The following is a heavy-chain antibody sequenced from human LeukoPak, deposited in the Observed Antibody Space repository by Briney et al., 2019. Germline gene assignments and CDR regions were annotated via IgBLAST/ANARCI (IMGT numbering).Heavy chain of an antibody. CDR1: GFIFSDYG. Sequence: ERSLRLSCAASGFIFSDYGMHWVRQAPGKGLEWVVVIWNNGNNRYADSVRGRFTISRDNSKNTLYVQMNSLRAEDTAVYYCAKEALVTGYSSSLGSWGQGTLVTVSS. J-gene: IGHJ4*02. CDR3: AKEALVTGYSSSLGS. CDR2: IWNNGNNR. D-gene: IGHD6-13*01. V-gene: IGHV3-33*06.